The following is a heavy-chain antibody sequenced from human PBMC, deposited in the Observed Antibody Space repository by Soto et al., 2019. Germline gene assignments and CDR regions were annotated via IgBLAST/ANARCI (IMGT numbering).Heavy chain of an antibody. J-gene: IGHJ6*02. CDR1: GYTFTSYG. CDR2: ISAYNGNT. CDR3: ARDYDFWSGFDYYYYGMDV. V-gene: IGHV1-18*01. D-gene: IGHD3-3*01. Sequence: EASVKVSCKASGYTFTSYGISWVRQAPGQGLEWMGWISAYNGNTNYAQKLQGRVTMTTDTSTSTAYMELRSLRSDDTAVYYCARDYDFWSGFDYYYYGMDVWGQGTTVTVSS.